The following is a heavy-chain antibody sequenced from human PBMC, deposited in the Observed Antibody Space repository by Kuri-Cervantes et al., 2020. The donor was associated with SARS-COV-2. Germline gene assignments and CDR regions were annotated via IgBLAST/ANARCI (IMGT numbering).Heavy chain of an antibody. V-gene: IGHV4-4*07. CDR3: ARDLPSDYTYYYYYMDV. Sequence: SQTLSLTCAVYGGSFSGYYWSWIRQPPGKGLEWIGRIYTSGSTNYNPSLKSRVTMSVDTSKNQFSLKLSSVTAADTAVYYCARDLPSDYTYYYYYMDVWGKGTTVTVS. J-gene: IGHJ6*03. CDR2: IYTSGST. D-gene: IGHD4/OR15-4a*01. CDR1: GGSFSGYY.